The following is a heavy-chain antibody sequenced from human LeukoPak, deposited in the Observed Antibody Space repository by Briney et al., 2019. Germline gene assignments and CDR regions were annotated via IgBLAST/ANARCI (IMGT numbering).Heavy chain of an antibody. Sequence: ASETLSLTCTVSGGSISGYYWNRIRQPPGKGLEWLAYIHSSGNTRYNPSLRSRVTMSVDTSKNQFSLKLNSVTAADTAVYYCGRAGRYCSRGSCYGENWFDPWGQGTLVTVSS. CDR1: GGSISGYY. V-gene: IGHV4-59*01. CDR2: IHSSGNT. J-gene: IGHJ5*02. CDR3: GRAGRYCSRGSCYGENWFDP. D-gene: IGHD2-15*01.